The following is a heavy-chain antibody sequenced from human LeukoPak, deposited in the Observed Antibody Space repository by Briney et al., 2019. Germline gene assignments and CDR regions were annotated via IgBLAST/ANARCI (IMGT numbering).Heavy chain of an antibody. CDR2: IRYDGNTQ. V-gene: IGHV3-30*02. Sequence: GGSLGLSCAASGFTFSSYGMHWVRQAPGKGLEWVAFIRYDGNTQYYADSVRGRFTISRDTSKNTLFLQMNSLRAEDTAVYYCAKDYYYFDYRGQGTLVTVSS. J-gene: IGHJ4*02. D-gene: IGHD3-10*01. CDR1: GFTFSSYG. CDR3: AKDYYYFDY.